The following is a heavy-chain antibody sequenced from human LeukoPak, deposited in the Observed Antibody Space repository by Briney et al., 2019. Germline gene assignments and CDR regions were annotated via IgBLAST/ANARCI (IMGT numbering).Heavy chain of an antibody. CDR1: GFTFSSYA. D-gene: IGHD4-17*01. CDR2: ISGSGGST. J-gene: IGHJ4*02. CDR3: ANTVTRFY. Sequence: GGSLRLSCAASGFTFSSYAMSWVRQAPGKGLEWVSAISGSGGSTYYADSVKGRSTISRDHSKNTLYLQMNSLRPEDTDVYYCANTVTRFYWGQGTLVTVSS. V-gene: IGHV3-23*01.